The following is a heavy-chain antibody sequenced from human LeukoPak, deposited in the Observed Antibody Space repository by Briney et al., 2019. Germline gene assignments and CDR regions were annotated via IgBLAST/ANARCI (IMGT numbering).Heavy chain of an antibody. D-gene: IGHD3-22*01. CDR3: VRSAFQAGSGNYYDY. V-gene: IGHV3-74*03. J-gene: IGHJ4*02. Sequence: GGSLRLSCAASGFTFSNYWIHWVRHAPGKGLVWVSRIDNAGSITTYADSVKGRFTISRDNAENTLYLQMNSLRVEDTAVYYCVRSAFQAGSGNYYDYWGQGTLVTVSS. CDR2: IDNAGSIT. CDR1: GFTFSNYW.